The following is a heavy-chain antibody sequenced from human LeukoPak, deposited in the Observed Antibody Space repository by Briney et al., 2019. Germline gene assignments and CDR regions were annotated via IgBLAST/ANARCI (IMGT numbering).Heavy chain of an antibody. CDR3: ARGAYYYDSSGYYEAAAFDI. CDR1: GGSFSGYY. Sequence: SETLSLTCAVYGGSFSGYYWSWIRQPPGKGLEWIGEINHSGSTNYNPSLKSRVTISVDTSKNQFSLKLSSVTAADTAVYYCARGAYYYDSSGYYEAAAFDIWGQGTMVTVSS. V-gene: IGHV4-34*01. CDR2: INHSGST. D-gene: IGHD3-22*01. J-gene: IGHJ3*02.